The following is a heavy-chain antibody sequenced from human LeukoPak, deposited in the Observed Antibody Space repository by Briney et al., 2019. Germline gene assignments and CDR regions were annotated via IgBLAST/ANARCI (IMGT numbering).Heavy chain of an antibody. CDR2: IKQDGSEK. CDR1: GFTFSSYW. D-gene: IGHD6-19*01. CDR3: ARDISGKYSSGWYYFDY. V-gene: IGHV3-7*01. Sequence: GGSLRLSCAASGFTFSSYWMSWVRQAPGKGLEWVANIKQDGSEKYYVDSVKGRFTISRDNAKNSLYLQMNSLRAEDTAVYYCARDISGKYSSGWYYFDYWGQGTLVTVSS. J-gene: IGHJ4*02.